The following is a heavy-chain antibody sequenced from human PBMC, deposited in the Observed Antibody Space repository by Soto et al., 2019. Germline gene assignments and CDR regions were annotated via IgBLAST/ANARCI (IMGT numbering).Heavy chain of an antibody. J-gene: IGHJ4*02. D-gene: IGHD4-17*01. CDR2: ISSSSSYI. Sequence: PGGSLRLSCAASGFTFSSYSMNWVRQAPGKGLEWVSSISSSSSYIYYADSVKGRFTISRDNAKNSLYLQMNSLRAEDTAVYYCARAPGDYASFFDYWGQGTLVTVSS. CDR1: GFTFSSYS. V-gene: IGHV3-21*01. CDR3: ARAPGDYASFFDY.